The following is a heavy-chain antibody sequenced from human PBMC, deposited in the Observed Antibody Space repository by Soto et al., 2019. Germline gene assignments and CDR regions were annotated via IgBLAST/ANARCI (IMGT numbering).Heavy chain of an antibody. CDR1: GFIFTSYT. V-gene: IGHV3-21*02. CDR3: ARGPLYYFDY. J-gene: IGHJ4*02. Sequence: EVQLVESGGGLVKPGGSLRLSCAASGFIFTSYTMNWVRRAPGKGLVWVSSISSSSTNIHYADSVKGRFTISRDNAKKSLYLQMNSLRAEDTAVYYCARGPLYYFDYWGQGTLVTVSS. CDR2: ISSSSTNI.